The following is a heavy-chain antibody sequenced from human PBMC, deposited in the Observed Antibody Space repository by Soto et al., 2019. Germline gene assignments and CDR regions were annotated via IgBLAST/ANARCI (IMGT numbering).Heavy chain of an antibody. CDR3: ARHYGSGSYSEGNWFDP. CDR2: IYYSGST. J-gene: IGHJ5*02. D-gene: IGHD3-10*01. V-gene: IGHV4-39*01. CDR1: GGSISSSSYY. Sequence: TSETLSLTCTVSGGSISSSSYYWVWVRQPPGKGLEWIGSIYYSGSTYYNPSLKSRVTISVDTSKNQFSLKLSSVTAADTAVYYCARHYGSGSYSEGNWFDPWGQGTLVTVSS.